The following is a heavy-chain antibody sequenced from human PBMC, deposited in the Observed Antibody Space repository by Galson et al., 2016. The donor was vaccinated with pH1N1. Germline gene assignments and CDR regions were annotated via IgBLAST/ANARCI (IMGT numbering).Heavy chain of an antibody. Sequence: LRLSCAASGFTFGTYALTWVRQAPGKGLEWVSTISSSGGTTFYTDSVKGRFTISRDYSKNTLYLHMNSLRAGDTALYYCARGRYDYDGDFGFWGQGTLVTVSS. V-gene: IGHV3-23*01. D-gene: IGHD4-23*01. CDR3: ARGRYDYDGDFGF. J-gene: IGHJ4*02. CDR2: ISSSGGTT. CDR1: GFTFGTYA.